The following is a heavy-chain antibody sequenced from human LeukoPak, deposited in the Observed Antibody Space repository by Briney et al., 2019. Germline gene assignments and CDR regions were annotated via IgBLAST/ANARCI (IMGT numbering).Heavy chain of an antibody. CDR3: ARDRGIAAVYWYFDL. CDR2: IYYSGST. V-gene: IGHV4-59*01. J-gene: IGHJ2*01. Sequence: SETLSLTCTVSGGSISSYYWSWIRQPPGKGLEWIGYIYYSGSTNYNPSLKSRVTISVDTSKNQFSLKLSSVTAADTAVYYCARDRGIAAVYWYFDLWGRGTLVTVSS. D-gene: IGHD6-25*01. CDR1: GGSISSYY.